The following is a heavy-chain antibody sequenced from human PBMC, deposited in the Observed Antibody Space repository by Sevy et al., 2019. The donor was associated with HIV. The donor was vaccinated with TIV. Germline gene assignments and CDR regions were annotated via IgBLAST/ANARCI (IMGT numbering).Heavy chain of an antibody. CDR1: GFTFSSYS. J-gene: IGHJ4*01. CDR3: ARPDLSGWYFDF. V-gene: IGHV3-48*01. D-gene: IGHD6-19*01. CDR2: ISSSSDSSRTL. Sequence: GGSLRLSCVASGFTFSSYSMNWVRQAPGKGLEWVSYISSSSDSSRTLYYADSVKGRISISRDNAKNSVHLQMTSLSVGDTAVYYCARPDLSGWYFDFWGHGTLVTVSS.